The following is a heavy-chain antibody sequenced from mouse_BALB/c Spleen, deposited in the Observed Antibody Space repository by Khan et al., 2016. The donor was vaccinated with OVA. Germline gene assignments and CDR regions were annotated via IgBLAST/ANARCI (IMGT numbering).Heavy chain of an antibody. CDR3: AKNYRSDVYVDS. V-gene: IGHV1S136*01. Sequence: EVQLQESGPELVKPGASVKMSCKASGYTFTSYVIHWVRQKPGQGLEWIGYIYPFNDATKFNENFKGKAILTSDKSSSTAYMELTSLTSEDSAVYFCAKNYRSDVYVDSWGQGTTLTVSS. D-gene: IGHD2-12*01. CDR1: GYTFTSYV. J-gene: IGHJ2*01. CDR2: IYPFNDAT.